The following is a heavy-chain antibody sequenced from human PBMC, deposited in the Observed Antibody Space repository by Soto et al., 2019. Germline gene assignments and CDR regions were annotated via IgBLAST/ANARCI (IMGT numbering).Heavy chain of an antibody. CDR3: ARDMHPGFTHYFDP. CDR1: GDPITSYF. Sequence: PSETLSLTCTVSGDPITSYFWTWLRQPAGKGLEWIGHVFPGGPASHNSSLKSRVSMSVDTSKNQFSLTLTSMTAADTAVYYCARDMHPGFTHYFDPWGQGTLVTVSS. CDR2: VFPGGPA. J-gene: IGHJ5*02. D-gene: IGHD1-26*01. V-gene: IGHV4-4*07.